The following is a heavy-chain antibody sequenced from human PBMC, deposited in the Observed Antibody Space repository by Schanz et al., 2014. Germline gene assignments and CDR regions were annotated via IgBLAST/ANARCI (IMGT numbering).Heavy chain of an antibody. V-gene: IGHV3-66*01. CDR2: IHYAGST. J-gene: IGHJ4*02. CDR1: GFTVSANY. CDR3: ASPQISVTGRVADY. D-gene: IGHD6-19*01. Sequence: EVQVVESGGGLVQPGGSLRLSCAVSGFTVSANYMIWVRQPPGKGLEWVSLIHYAGSTNYAGSVKGRVTVSRHTSNNALFLQMKNLRAEDTAVYYCASPQISVTGRVADYWGQGTLVTVSS.